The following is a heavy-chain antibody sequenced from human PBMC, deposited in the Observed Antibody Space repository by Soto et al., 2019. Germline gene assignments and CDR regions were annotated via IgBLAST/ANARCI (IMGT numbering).Heavy chain of an antibody. CDR1: GFTFSTYW. V-gene: IGHV3-74*01. Sequence: EVQLVESGGGLVQPGGSLRLSCAASGFTFSTYWMHWVRQAPGKGLVWVSRINGDGSSTSYADSVKGRFTISRDNAKNSLYLQMNSLRAEDPAVYYCARGYCSGGSCSPGGMDVWGQGTTVTVSS. CDR3: ARGYCSGGSCSPGGMDV. J-gene: IGHJ6*02. D-gene: IGHD2-15*01. CDR2: INGDGSST.